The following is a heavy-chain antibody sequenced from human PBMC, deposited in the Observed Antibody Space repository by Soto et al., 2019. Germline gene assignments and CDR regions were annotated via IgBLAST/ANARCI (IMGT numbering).Heavy chain of an antibody. V-gene: IGHV3-9*01. CDR3: AKGVATAVPALDY. CDR1: GFSFDDFV. D-gene: IGHD2-21*02. Sequence: EVQLVESGGGLVQPGRSLRLSCVASGFSFDDFVMNCVRQRPGKGLEWVSSVSWNSGAKLYADSVKGRFAISRDSAKKSVYLQMNSLRPDDTAFYYCAKGVATAVPALDYWGQGTLVTVSS. CDR2: VSWNSGAK. J-gene: IGHJ4*02.